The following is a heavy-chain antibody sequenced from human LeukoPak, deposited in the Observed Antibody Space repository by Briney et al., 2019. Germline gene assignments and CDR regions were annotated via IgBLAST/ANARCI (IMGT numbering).Heavy chain of an antibody. D-gene: IGHD4-17*01. J-gene: IGHJ4*02. CDR2: IVPIFDTP. V-gene: IGHV1-69*06. CDR3: ARAQGYGDYLGYYDY. CDR1: GDRFNNFA. Sequence: ASVKASCKAYGDRFNNFAISWVRQAPGQGLEYIGGIVPIFDTPNYSPTFKGSVTITADKSTTTAYMELSGLTFHDTAVYYCARAQGYGDYLGYYDYWGQGTLVTVSS.